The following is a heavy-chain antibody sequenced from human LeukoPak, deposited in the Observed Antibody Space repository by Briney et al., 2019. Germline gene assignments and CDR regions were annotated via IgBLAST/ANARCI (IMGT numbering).Heavy chain of an antibody. CDR3: ARDSSSSWYWGDY. V-gene: IGHV3-23*01. CDR1: GFTFSSYA. J-gene: IGHJ4*02. Sequence: GGSLRLSCAASGFTFSSYAMSWVRQAPGKGLEWVSVISGSGGNTYYADSVKGRFTISRDNSKNTLYLQMNSLRAEDTAVYYCARDSSSSWYWGDYWGQGTLVTVST. CDR2: ISGSGGNT. D-gene: IGHD6-13*01.